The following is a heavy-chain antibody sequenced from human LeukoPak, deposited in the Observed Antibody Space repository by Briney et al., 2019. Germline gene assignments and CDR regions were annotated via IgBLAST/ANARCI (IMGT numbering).Heavy chain of an antibody. Sequence: GGSLRLSCTASGFTFGDYAMSWFRQAPGKGLEWVGFIRSKAYGGTTEYAASVKGRFTISRDDSKSIAYLQMNSLKTEDTAVYYCEGSSWYEDEKDAFDIWGQGTMVTVSS. CDR3: EGSSWYEDEKDAFDI. CDR1: GFTFGDYA. J-gene: IGHJ3*02. D-gene: IGHD6-13*01. CDR2: IRSKAYGGTT. V-gene: IGHV3-49*03.